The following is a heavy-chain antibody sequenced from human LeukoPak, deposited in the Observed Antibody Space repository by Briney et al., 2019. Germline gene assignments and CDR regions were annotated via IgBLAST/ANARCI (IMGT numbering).Heavy chain of an antibody. Sequence: PSETLSLTCTVSGGSISSSSYYWGWIRQPPGKGLEWIGSIYYSGSTYYNPSLKSRVTISVDASKNQFSLNLSSVTAADTAVYFCARHNIRGVTHWFDPWGQGTQVTVSS. D-gene: IGHD3-10*01. J-gene: IGHJ5*02. CDR3: ARHNIRGVTHWFDP. CDR1: GGSISSSSYY. V-gene: IGHV4-39*01. CDR2: IYYSGST.